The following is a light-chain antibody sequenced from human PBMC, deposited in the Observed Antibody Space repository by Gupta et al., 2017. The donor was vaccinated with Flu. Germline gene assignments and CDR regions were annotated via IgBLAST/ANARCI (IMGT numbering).Light chain of an antibody. CDR3: QQHIHSLPYT. CDR1: QSVCANSNNKNY. J-gene: IGKJ2*01. V-gene: IGKV4-1*01. CDR2: WAS. Sequence: DIVMTQSPDSLTVSLGERSTIYCKSSQSVCANSNNKNYLAWYQQKQGQPPKLLLYWASTRESGVPDRFSGSGSGTDFALTIDSRQEEDVAVYFCQQHIHSLPYTFGQGTKVHI.